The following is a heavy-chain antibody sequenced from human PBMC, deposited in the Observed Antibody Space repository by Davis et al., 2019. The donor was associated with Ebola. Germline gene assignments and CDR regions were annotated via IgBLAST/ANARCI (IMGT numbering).Heavy chain of an antibody. Sequence: ASVKVSCKASGYTFTSYGISWVRQAPGQGLEWMGWISAYNGNTNYAQKFQDRVTMTRDTSITTAYMELSRLRYDDTAVYYCAMTTVTAVDGIFYFDNWGQGTLVTVS. CDR2: ISAYNGNT. D-gene: IGHD4-17*01. CDR1: GYTFTSYG. CDR3: AMTTVTAVDGIFYFDN. V-gene: IGHV1-18*01. J-gene: IGHJ4*02.